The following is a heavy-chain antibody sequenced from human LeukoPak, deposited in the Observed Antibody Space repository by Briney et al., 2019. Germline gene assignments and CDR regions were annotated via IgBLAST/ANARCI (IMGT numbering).Heavy chain of an antibody. V-gene: IGHV3-48*01. CDR3: AVCSGGSCYSPHFQH. D-gene: IGHD2-15*01. CDR1: GFTFSSYS. CDR2: ISSSSSTI. Sequence: QTGGSLRLSCAASGFTFSSYSMNWVRQAPGKGLEWVSYISSSSSTIYYADSVKGRFTISRDNAKNSLYLQMNSLRAEDTAVYYCAVCSGGSCYSPHFQHWGQGTLVTVSS. J-gene: IGHJ1*01.